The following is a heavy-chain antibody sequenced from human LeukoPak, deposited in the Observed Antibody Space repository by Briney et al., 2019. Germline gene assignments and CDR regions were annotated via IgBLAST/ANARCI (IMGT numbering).Heavy chain of an antibody. J-gene: IGHJ4*02. Sequence: SETLSLTCTVSGGSISSYYWSWIRQPPGKGLEWIGYIYYSGSTNYNPSLKSRVTISVDTSKNQFSLKLSSVTAADTAVYYCARGGHSSAWYRGVDYWGQGTLVTVSS. V-gene: IGHV4-59*01. CDR2: IYYSGST. CDR3: ARGGHSSAWYRGVDY. CDR1: GGSISSYY. D-gene: IGHD6-19*01.